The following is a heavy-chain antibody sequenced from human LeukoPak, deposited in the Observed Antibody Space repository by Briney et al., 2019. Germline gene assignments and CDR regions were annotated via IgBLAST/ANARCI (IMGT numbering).Heavy chain of an antibody. CDR2: IYPGHSET. V-gene: IGHV5-51*01. D-gene: IGHD5-24*01. J-gene: IGHJ3*01. CDR1: GYSFTSYW. CDR3: ARSPADGYTYGVDDF. Sequence: GESLKISCKGSGYSFTSYWIGWVRQMPGKGLEWMGIIYPGHSETRYSPSFQGQVTISADKSISTAYLQWSSLKASDTAMFFCARSPADGYTYGVDDFWGQGTLVTVSS.